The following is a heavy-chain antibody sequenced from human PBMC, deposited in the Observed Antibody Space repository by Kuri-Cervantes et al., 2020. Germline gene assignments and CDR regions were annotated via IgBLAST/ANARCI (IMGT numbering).Heavy chain of an antibody. J-gene: IGHJ5*02. CDR1: GYTFTGYY. D-gene: IGHD3-10*01. CDR2: INPNSGGT. V-gene: IGHV1-2*02. CDR3: ARGPGRNWFDP. Sequence: ASVKVSCKASGYTFTGYYMHWVRQAPGQGLEWMGWINPNSGGTNYAQKFQGRVTMTRDTSTSTVYMELSSLRSEDTAVYYCARGPGRNWFDPWDQGTLVTVSS.